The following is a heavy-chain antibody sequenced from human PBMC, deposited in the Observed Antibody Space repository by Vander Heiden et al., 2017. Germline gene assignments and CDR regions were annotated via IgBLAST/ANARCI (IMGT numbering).Heavy chain of an antibody. CDR3: ARHGGWQPDYYFDY. CDR1: GGSISSSRYY. D-gene: IGHD3-16*01. V-gene: IGHV4-39*01. CDR2: IYYSGST. Sequence: QLQLQESGPGLLKPSETLSPTCTVSGGSISSSRYYWGWIRQPRGKGLEWIGSIYYSGSTYYNPSLKSRVTISVDTSKNQFSLKLSSVTAADTAVYYCARHGGWQPDYYFDYWGQGTLVTVSS. J-gene: IGHJ4*02.